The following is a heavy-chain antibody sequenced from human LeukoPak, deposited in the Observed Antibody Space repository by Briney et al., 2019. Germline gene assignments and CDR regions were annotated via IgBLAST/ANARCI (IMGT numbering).Heavy chain of an antibody. CDR2: IYTSGST. Sequence: PSETLSLTCNVSGGSISSYCWSWLRQPAGKGLEWIGLIYTSGSTNYNPSLKSRVTMSIDTSKNQLSLKLRSVTAADTAVYYCARDPVAVTTYYRPRAHWFDPWGQGTLVTVSS. J-gene: IGHJ5*02. V-gene: IGHV4-4*07. D-gene: IGHD4-17*01. CDR3: ARDPVAVTTYYRPRAHWFDP. CDR1: GGSISSYC.